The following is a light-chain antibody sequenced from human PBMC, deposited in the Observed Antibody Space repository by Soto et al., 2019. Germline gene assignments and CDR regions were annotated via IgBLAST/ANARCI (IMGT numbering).Light chain of an antibody. V-gene: IGKV3-20*01. CDR3: QQYGISPGT. Sequence: EIVLTQSPGTLSLSPGERATLSCRASQRVSSNFLAWFQQKPGQAPRLLIFGASSRDVDIPARFSGSGSGTDFTLTISRLEPEDFAVYYCQQYGISPGTFGQGTKVEIK. J-gene: IGKJ1*01. CDR2: GAS. CDR1: QRVSSNF.